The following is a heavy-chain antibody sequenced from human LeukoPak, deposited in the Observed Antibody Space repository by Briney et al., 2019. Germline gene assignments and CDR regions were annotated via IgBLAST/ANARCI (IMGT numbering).Heavy chain of an antibody. D-gene: IGHD6-13*01. J-gene: IGHJ5*02. CDR1: GYTFTGYY. V-gene: IGHV1-2*02. CDR2: INPKSGGT. CDR3: VRDMIAAAGTGA. Sequence: ASVKASCEASGYTFTGYYMHWVRQAPGQGLEWMGWINPKSGGTNYAQNFQGRATMTSDTSISTAYMELSGLRFDDRAVYYCVRDMIAAAGTGAWGQGTLVTVSS.